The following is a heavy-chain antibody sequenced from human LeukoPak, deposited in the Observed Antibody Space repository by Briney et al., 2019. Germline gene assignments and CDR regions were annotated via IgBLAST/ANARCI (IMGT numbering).Heavy chain of an antibody. CDR1: GGSISSTIYY. J-gene: IGHJ6*03. D-gene: IGHD1-26*01. V-gene: IGHV4-61*02. Sequence: PSETLSLTCTVSGGSISSTIYYWSWIRQPAGKGLEWIGRIYTSGSTNYNPSLKSRVTISVDTSKNQFSLKLSSVTAADTAVYYCARCSGSYLFYYMDVWGKGTTVTVSS. CDR2: IYTSGST. CDR3: ARCSGSYLFYYMDV.